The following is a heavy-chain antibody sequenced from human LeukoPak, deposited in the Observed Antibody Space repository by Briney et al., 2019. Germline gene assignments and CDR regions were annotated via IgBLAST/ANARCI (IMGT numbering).Heavy chain of an antibody. Sequence: PGGSLRLSCAASGFTFSSYAMSWVRQAPGKGLEWVSVISGSGGTTYYADSVKGRFTISRDNSKNTLYLQMNSLRAEDTAVYYCAKGGIPPLPFFDYWGQGTLVTVSS. V-gene: IGHV3-23*01. D-gene: IGHD1-14*01. CDR2: ISGSGGTT. CDR3: AKGGIPPLPFFDY. J-gene: IGHJ4*02. CDR1: GFTFSSYA.